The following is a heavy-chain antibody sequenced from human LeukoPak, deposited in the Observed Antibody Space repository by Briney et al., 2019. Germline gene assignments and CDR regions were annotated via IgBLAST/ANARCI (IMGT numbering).Heavy chain of an antibody. CDR2: INPNSGGT. D-gene: IGHD5-12*01. CDR3: AKPGYSGYDYHFDY. Sequence: ASVKVSCKASGYTFTGYYMHWVRQAPGQGLEWMGWINPNSGGTNYAQKFQGRVTMTRDTSISTAYMELSRLRSDDTAVCYCAKPGYSGYDYHFDYWGQGTLVTVSS. CDR1: GYTFTGYY. J-gene: IGHJ4*02. V-gene: IGHV1-2*02.